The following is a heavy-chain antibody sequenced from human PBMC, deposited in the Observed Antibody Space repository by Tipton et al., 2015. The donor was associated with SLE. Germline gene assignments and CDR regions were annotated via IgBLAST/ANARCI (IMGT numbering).Heavy chain of an antibody. CDR3: ARAMVRGEWYFNY. D-gene: IGHD3-10*01. CDR1: GFTVSSNY. Sequence: SLRLSCAASGFTVSSNYMSWVRQAPGKGLEWVSVIYSGGSTYYADSVKGRFTISRDNSKNTVYLQMNSLRAEDTGVYYCARAMVRGEWYFNYWGQGALVTVSS. V-gene: IGHV3-53*01. CDR2: IYSGGST. J-gene: IGHJ4*02.